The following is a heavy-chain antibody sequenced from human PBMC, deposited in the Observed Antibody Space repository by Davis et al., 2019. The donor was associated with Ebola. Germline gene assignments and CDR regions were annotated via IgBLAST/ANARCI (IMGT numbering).Heavy chain of an antibody. CDR3: ARWPPLRVWYYGMDV. CDR2: IHNSGNT. J-gene: IGHJ6*02. V-gene: IGHV4-31*03. Sequence: MPSETLSLTCTVSGDFISSGNFYWSWIRQHPGKGLEWIGFIHNSGNTYYNPSLKSRVTMSVDTSKNQFSLKLSSVTAADTAVYYCARWPPLRVWYYGMDVWGQGTTVTVSS. D-gene: IGHD2-21*01. CDR1: GDFISSGNFY.